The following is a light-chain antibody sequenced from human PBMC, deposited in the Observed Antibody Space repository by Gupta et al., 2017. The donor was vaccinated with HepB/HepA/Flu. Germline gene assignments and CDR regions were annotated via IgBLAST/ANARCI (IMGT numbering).Light chain of an antibody. CDR3: QVWYTDTESNSDNFYV. CDR2: ADS. Sequence: SYALTQPPSVSVAPGETATVTCGGDSIGSKSVHWYRQRPGQAPSPVVYADSHRPSGIPERCAGSNSGDTATLTSSSVEAGDEADEYWQVWYTDTESNSDNFYVFGTGTKVTVL. J-gene: IGLJ1*01. V-gene: IGLV3-21*02. CDR1: SIGSKS.